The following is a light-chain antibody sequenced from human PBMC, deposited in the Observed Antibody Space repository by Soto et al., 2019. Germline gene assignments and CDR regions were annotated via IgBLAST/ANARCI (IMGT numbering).Light chain of an antibody. CDR1: QYVSRSY. CDR3: HQYGSSPWT. V-gene: IGKV3-20*01. CDR2: AAS. J-gene: IGKJ1*01. Sequence: EIVLTQSPDTLSLSPGQRATLSCRASQYVSRSYLGWYQQHPGQAPRLLIYAASNRATGIPDRFSGSGSGTDFTLTISRLEPEDFXVXXCHQYGSSPWTFGQGTKVEIK.